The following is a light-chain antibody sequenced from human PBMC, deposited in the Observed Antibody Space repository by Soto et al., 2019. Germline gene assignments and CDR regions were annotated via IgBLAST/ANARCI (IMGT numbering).Light chain of an antibody. CDR3: TQYNNWPPT. Sequence: ETVMTQSPGTLSVSPGERATVSCMASQSVSSDLAWYQQKRGQAPRLLIYDASTRATGLPARFSGSGSGTEFTLTISSLQSEDFAVYYCTQYNNWPPTFGQGTKVDI. CDR2: DAS. J-gene: IGKJ1*01. CDR1: QSVSSD. V-gene: IGKV3-15*01.